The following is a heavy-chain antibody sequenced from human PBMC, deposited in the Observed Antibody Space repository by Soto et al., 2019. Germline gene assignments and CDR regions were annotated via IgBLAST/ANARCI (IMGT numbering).Heavy chain of an antibody. J-gene: IGHJ5*02. CDR2: ISSSSSYI. Sequence: EVQLVESGGGLVKPGGSLRLSCAASGFTFSRYSMNWVRQAPGKGLEWVSSISSSSSYIYYADSVKGRFTISRDNAKNSLYLQMHSLRAEVTAVYYCARAYSCYDRGSVWWFDPWGHGTLVTVSS. V-gene: IGHV3-21*01. CDR3: ARAYSCYDRGSVWWFDP. CDR1: GFTFSRYS. D-gene: IGHD5-12*01.